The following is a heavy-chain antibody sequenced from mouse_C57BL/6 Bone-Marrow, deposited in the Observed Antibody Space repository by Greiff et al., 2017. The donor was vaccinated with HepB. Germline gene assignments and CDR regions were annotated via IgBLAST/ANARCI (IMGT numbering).Heavy chain of an antibody. V-gene: IGHV5-12*01. CDR2: ISNGGGST. CDR1: GFTFSDYY. J-gene: IGHJ4*01. CDR3: ARHEVMDY. D-gene: IGHD2-14*01. Sequence: EVKLVESGGGLVQPGGSLKLSCAASGFTFSDYYMYWVRQTPEKRLEWVAYISNGGGSTYYPDTVKGRFTISRDNAKNTLYLQMSRLKSEDTAMYYCARHEVMDYWGQGTSVTVSS.